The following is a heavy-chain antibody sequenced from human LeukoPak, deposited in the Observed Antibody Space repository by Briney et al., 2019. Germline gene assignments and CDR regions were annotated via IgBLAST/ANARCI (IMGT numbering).Heavy chain of an antibody. J-gene: IGHJ6*02. CDR2: ISAYNGNT. V-gene: IGHV1-18*01. D-gene: IGHD6-19*01. CDR3: ARQSDYSSGWQDYYYYYGMDV. Sequence: ASVKVSCKASGYTFTSYGISWVRQAPGQGLEWMGWISAYNGNTNYAQKLQGRVTMTTDISTSTAYMELRSLRSDDTAVYYCARQSDYSSGWQDYYYYYGMDVWGQGTTVTVSS. CDR1: GYTFTSYG.